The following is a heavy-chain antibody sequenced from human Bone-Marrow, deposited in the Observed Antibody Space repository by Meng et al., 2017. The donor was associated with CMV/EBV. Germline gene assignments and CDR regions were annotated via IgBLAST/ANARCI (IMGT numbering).Heavy chain of an antibody. V-gene: IGHV4-34*01. J-gene: IGHJ4*02. CDR1: GGSFSGYY. CDR3: ARGQAAAGGSPFDY. Sequence: ESLKISCAVYGGSFSGYYWSWIRQPPGKGLEWIGEINHSGSTNYNPSLKSRVTISVDTSKNQFSLKLSSVTAADTAVYYCARGQAAAGGSPFDYWGQGTLVTVSS. D-gene: IGHD6-13*01. CDR2: INHSGST.